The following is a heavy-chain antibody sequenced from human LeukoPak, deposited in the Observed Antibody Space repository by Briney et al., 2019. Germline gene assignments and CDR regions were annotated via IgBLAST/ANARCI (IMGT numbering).Heavy chain of an antibody. D-gene: IGHD3-16*01. CDR1: GFTFSSYA. Sequence: GGSLRLSCAASGFTFSSYAMSWVRQAPGKGLEWVSAISGSGGSTYYADSVKGRFTISRDNSKNTLYLQMNSLRAEDTGVYYCTRDSGGRLPFPDAFDIWGQGTMLIVS. J-gene: IGHJ3*02. V-gene: IGHV3-23*01. CDR3: TRDSGGRLPFPDAFDI. CDR2: ISGSGGST.